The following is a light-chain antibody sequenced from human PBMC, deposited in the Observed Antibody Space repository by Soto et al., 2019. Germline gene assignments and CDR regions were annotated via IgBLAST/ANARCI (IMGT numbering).Light chain of an antibody. Sequence: QSALTQPASVSGSPGQSITISCTGTSSDVGGYNYVSWYQHHPGTAPKLIIYDVTNRPSGVSNPCSGSKSGNTASLTISGIQPEDEADYYCSSYTTSNTRQIVFGTGTKLTVL. J-gene: IGLJ1*01. CDR1: SSDVGGYNY. CDR3: SSYTTSNTRQIV. V-gene: IGLV2-14*03. CDR2: DVT.